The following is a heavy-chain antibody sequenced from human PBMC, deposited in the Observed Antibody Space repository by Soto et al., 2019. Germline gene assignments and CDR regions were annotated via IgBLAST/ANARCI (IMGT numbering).Heavy chain of an antibody. CDR2: IKQDGSEK. CDR1: GFTFSSYW. V-gene: IGHV3-7*05. CDR3: ARPAYCGGDCYSGWFDP. Sequence: EVQLVESGGGLVQPGGSLRLSCAASGFTFSSYWMSWVRQAPGKGLEWVANIKQDGSEKYYVDSVKGRFTISRDNAKNSLYLQMNSLRAEDTAVYYCARPAYCGGDCYSGWFDPWGQGTLVTVSS. D-gene: IGHD2-21*02. J-gene: IGHJ5*02.